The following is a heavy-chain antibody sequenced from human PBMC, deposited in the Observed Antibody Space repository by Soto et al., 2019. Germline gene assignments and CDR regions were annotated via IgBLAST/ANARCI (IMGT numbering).Heavy chain of an antibody. Sequence: PGGSLRLSCAASGFTFSSYWMHWVRQAPGKGLVWVSRINSDGRSTSYADSVKGRFTISRDNAKNTLFLQMNSLRAEDTAVYYCERAGTYSSSADSWGQGTLVTVSS. CDR1: GFTFSSYW. CDR3: ERAGTYSSSADS. V-gene: IGHV3-74*01. CDR2: INSDGRST. J-gene: IGHJ4*02. D-gene: IGHD6-6*01.